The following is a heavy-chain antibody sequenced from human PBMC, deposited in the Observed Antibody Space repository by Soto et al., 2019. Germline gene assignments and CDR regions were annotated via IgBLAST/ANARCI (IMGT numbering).Heavy chain of an antibody. CDR2: INGDGGST. CDR1: GFTFSNDF. V-gene: IGHV3-64*01. Sequence: EVQLVESGGGLVQPGGSLRLSCAASGFTFSNDFMHWVRQAPGRRPEYVSTINGDGGSTYYANSLKGRFTVSRDNSKNTLYLQMGSLRPEDMAVYYCARGLFTWSDSSTCYGYWGQGTLVTVSS. J-gene: IGHJ4*02. D-gene: IGHD2-2*01. CDR3: ARGLFTWSDSSTCYGY.